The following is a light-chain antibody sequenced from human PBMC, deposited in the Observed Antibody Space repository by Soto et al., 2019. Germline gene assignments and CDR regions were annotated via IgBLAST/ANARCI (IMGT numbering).Light chain of an antibody. V-gene: IGKV1-9*01. CDR1: QGISSY. CDR3: QQHNSYPQT. Sequence: DIQLTQSPSFLSASVGDRVTITCRASQGISSYLAWYQQKPGKAPKLLIYAASTLQSGVPSRFSGSGSGTEFTLTISSLQHEDFATYYCQQHNSYPQTFGGGTKVEIK. J-gene: IGKJ4*01. CDR2: AAS.